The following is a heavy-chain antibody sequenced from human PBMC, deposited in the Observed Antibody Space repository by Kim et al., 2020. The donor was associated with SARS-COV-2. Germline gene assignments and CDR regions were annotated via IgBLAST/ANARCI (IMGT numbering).Heavy chain of an antibody. J-gene: IGHJ6*03. D-gene: IGHD6-6*01. CDR3: ARGTTFKSIAAGYYYMDV. CDR2: ISAYNGNT. CDR1: GYTFTSYG. Sequence: ASVKVSCKASGYTFTSYGISWVRQAPGQGLEWMGWISAYNGNTNYAQKLQGRVTMTTDTSTSTAYMELRSLRSDDTAVYYCARGTTFKSIAAGYYYMDVWGKGTTVTVSS. V-gene: IGHV1-18*01.